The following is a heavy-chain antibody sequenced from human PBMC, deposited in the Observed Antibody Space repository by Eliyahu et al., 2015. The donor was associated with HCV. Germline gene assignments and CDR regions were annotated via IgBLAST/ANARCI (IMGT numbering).Heavy chain of an antibody. CDR1: VGXXXPXX. CDR2: IHYSGST. V-gene: IGHV4-59*01. Sequence: QVQLQESGPGLVKPSETLSLXCPVXVGXXXPXXWXWXRQPPGKGLEGSGYIHYSGSTNYNPSLKSRVTISVDTSKNQFSLNLTSVTAADTAVYYCASGGGGIAVAGTGGWFDPWGQGTLVTVSS. CDR3: ASGGGGIAVAGTGGWFDP. D-gene: IGHD6-19*01. J-gene: IGHJ5*02.